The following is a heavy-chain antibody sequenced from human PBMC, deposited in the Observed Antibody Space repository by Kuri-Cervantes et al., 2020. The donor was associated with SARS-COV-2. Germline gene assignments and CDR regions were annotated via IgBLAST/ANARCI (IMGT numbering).Heavy chain of an antibody. CDR2: IYYSGSI. CDR3: ARSAAAFYGMDV. J-gene: IGHJ6*02. CDR1: GDSISPYY. D-gene: IGHD2-2*01. V-gene: IGHV4-59*01. Sequence: GSLRLSCSVSGDSISPYYWTWIRQPPGKGLEWIGHIYYSGSINYNPSLMSRLTISVDTSKNQVSLKLSSVTAADTAVYYCARSAAAFYGMDVWGQGTTVTVSS.